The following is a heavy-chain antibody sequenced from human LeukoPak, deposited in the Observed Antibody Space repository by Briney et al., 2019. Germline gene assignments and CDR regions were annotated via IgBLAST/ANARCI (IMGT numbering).Heavy chain of an antibody. J-gene: IGHJ4*02. Sequence: GGSLRLSCGASGFTFSSYAMSWVRQAPGKGLESVSVISGSGGSTYYADSVKGRFTISRDNSKNTLYLQMNSLWAEDTAVYFCARPPGSGWPYYFDYWGQGTLVTVSS. D-gene: IGHD6-19*01. CDR3: ARPPGSGWPYYFDY. CDR2: ISGSGGST. V-gene: IGHV3-23*01. CDR1: GFTFSSYA.